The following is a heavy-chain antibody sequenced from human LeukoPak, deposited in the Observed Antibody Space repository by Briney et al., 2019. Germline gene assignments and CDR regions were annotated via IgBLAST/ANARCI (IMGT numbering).Heavy chain of an antibody. CDR2: INPSGGST. CDR3: ARGAQITMIDGDFDY. D-gene: IGHD3-22*01. Sequence: ASVKVSCKASGYTFTSYYMHWVRQAPGQGLEWMGIINPSGGSTSYAQKFQGRVTMTRDTSTSTVYMELSSLRSEDTAVYYCARGAQITMIDGDFDYWGQGTLVTVSS. J-gene: IGHJ4*02. CDR1: GYTFTSYY. V-gene: IGHV1-46*01.